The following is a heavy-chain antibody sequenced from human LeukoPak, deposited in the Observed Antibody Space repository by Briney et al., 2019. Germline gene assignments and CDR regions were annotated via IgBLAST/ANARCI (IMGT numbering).Heavy chain of an antibody. D-gene: IGHD1-26*01. J-gene: IGHJ4*02. CDR2: INPSGGST. V-gene: IGHV1-46*01. Sequence: ASVKVSCKASGYTFTSYYMHWVRQAPGQGLEWMGIINPSGGSTSYAQEFQGRVTMTRDMSTSTVYMELSSLRSEDTAVYYCARAGVGATEIDYWGQGTLVTVSS. CDR1: GYTFTSYY. CDR3: ARAGVGATEIDY.